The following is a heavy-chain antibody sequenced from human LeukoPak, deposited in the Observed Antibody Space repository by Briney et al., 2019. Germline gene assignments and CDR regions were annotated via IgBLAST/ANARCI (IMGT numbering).Heavy chain of an antibody. Sequence: PSETLSLTCAVYGGSFSGYYWSWIRQPPGKGLEWVGEINHSGSTNYNPSLKSRVTISADTPKNQFSLKVRSVTAADTAVYYCTSSFLGYCSGGSCYPNYWGQGTLVTVSS. CDR1: GGSFSGYY. CDR2: INHSGST. J-gene: IGHJ4*02. CDR3: TSSFLGYCSGGSCYPNY. D-gene: IGHD2-15*01. V-gene: IGHV4-34*01.